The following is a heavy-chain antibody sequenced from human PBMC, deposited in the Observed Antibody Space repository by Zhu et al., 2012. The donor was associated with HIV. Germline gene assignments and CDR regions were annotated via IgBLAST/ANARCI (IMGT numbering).Heavy chain of an antibody. Sequence: EVQLLDSGGGSLQPGGSLRLSCAASGFPFSSYAMSWVRQAPGKGLEWVSGISGDGISTYYADSVKGRFTISRDNSKNTLYLQMNSLRAEDTAVYYCAKDSSYYDNSGYYLRTLLDSWGQGSLVAVSS. V-gene: IGHV3-23*01. CDR3: AKDSSYYDNSGYYLRTLLDS. J-gene: IGHJ4*02. CDR2: ISGDGIST. D-gene: IGHD3-22*01. CDR1: GFPFSSYA.